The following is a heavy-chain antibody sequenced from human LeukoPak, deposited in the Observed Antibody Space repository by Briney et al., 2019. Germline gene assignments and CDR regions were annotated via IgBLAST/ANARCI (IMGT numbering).Heavy chain of an antibody. CDR3: AKDLDPTSYYYGSGSYAAFDI. Sequence: PGGSLRLSCAASGFTFSSYAMSWVRQAPGKGLEWVSAISGSGGSTYYADSVKGRFTISRDNSKNTLYLQMNSLRAEDTAVYYCAKDLDPTSYYYGSGSYAAFDIWGQGTMVTVSS. D-gene: IGHD3-10*01. J-gene: IGHJ3*02. CDR1: GFTFSSYA. CDR2: ISGSGGST. V-gene: IGHV3-23*01.